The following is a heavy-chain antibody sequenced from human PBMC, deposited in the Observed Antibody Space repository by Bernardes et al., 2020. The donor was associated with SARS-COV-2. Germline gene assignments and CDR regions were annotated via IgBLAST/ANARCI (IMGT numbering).Heavy chain of an antibody. CDR2: IWYDGSNK. CDR1: GFTFSSYG. D-gene: IGHD3-10*01. V-gene: IGHV3-33*01. Sequence: GGSLRLSCAASGFTFSSYGMHWVRQAPGKGLEWVAVIWYDGSNKYYADSVKGRFTISRDNSKNTLYLQMNSLRAEDTAVYYCASTLWFGAPFDYWGQGTLVTVSS. CDR3: ASTLWFGAPFDY. J-gene: IGHJ4*02.